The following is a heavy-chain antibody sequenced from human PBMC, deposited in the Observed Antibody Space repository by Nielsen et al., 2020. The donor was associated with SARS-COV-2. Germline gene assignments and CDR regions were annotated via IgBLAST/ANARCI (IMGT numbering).Heavy chain of an antibody. Sequence: ETLSLTCAVYGGSFSGYYMSWVRQAPGKGLEWVSLMYAGASTFYADSVKGRFTISRHNAENTVYLQMNSLRTDDTAVYYCARGVELPHQPPAMDVWGQGTTVTVSS. J-gene: IGHJ6*02. V-gene: IGHV3-53*04. CDR3: ARGVELPHQPPAMDV. D-gene: IGHD2-15*01. CDR2: MYAGAST. CDR1: GGSFSGYY.